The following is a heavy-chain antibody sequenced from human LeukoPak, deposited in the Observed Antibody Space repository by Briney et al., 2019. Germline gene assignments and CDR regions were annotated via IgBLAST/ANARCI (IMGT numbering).Heavy chain of an antibody. Sequence: GGSLRLSCAASGFTFSSYSMNWVRQAPGKGLEWVSSISSSSSHIYYADSVKGRFTISRDNAKNSLYLQMNSLRAEDTAVYYCARDDPRSAFDIWGQGTMVTVSS. J-gene: IGHJ3*02. CDR1: GFTFSSYS. V-gene: IGHV3-21*01. CDR3: ARDDPRSAFDI. CDR2: ISSSSSHI.